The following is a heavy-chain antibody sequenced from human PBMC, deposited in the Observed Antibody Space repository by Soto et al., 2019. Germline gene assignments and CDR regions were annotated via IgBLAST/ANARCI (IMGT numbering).Heavy chain of an antibody. Sequence: QVQLVQSGAEVKKPGASVKVSCKASGYTFTSYNIHWVRQAPGQGLEWVGMINPRGFFTTYAQKLRGRVTMTGDTSTSVVYMELTNLRSEDTAVYYCARAAGRFGEVFWFDPWGQGTLVSVSS. V-gene: IGHV1-46*01. CDR1: GYTFTSYN. J-gene: IGHJ5*02. CDR2: INPRGFFT. CDR3: ARAAGRFGEVFWFDP. D-gene: IGHD3-10*01.